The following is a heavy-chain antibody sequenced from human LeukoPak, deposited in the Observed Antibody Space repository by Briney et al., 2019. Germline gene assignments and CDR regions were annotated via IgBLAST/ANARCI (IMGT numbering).Heavy chain of an antibody. CDR1: GGTFSSYA. V-gene: IGHV1-69*04. CDR2: IIPILGIA. J-gene: IGHJ4*02. CDR3: ARGSPYYFDY. Sequence: SVKVSCKASGGTFSSYAISWVRQAPGQGLEWMGRIIPILGIANYAQKFQGRVTITADKSTSTAYMELRSLRSDDTAVYYCARGSPYYFDYWGQGTLVTVSS.